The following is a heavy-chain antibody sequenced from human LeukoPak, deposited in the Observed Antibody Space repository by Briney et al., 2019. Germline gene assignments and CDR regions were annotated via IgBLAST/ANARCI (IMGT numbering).Heavy chain of an antibody. CDR3: ARADSMIVVVTTFDY. V-gene: IGHV3-30-3*01. J-gene: IGHJ4*02. D-gene: IGHD3-22*01. CDR2: ISYDGSNK. CDR1: GFTFSSYA. Sequence: PGRFLRLSCAASGFTFSSYAMHWVRQAPGKGLEWVAVISYDGSNKYYADSVKGRFTLSRDNSKNALYLQMNSLRAEDTAVYYCARADSMIVVVTTFDYWGQGTLVTVSS.